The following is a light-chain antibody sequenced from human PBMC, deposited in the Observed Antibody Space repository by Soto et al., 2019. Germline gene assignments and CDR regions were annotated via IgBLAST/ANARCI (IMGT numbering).Light chain of an antibody. J-gene: IGKJ4*01. CDR3: QPRFSWPPT. V-gene: IGKV3-11*01. CDR1: QSVSRY. CDR2: DTS. Sequence: EIGLTQSPATLSLSPGDRATLSCRASQSVSRYLAWYQQKPGQAPRLLIHDTSTRATGVPDTFSGSGSGTEFTLTISILEPEDSAMYYCQPRFSWPPTFGGGTHVEIK.